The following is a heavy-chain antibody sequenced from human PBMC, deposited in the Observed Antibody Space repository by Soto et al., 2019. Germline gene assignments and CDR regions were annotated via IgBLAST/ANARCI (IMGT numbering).Heavy chain of an antibody. CDR3: AKAPLGRGADF. Sequence: EVQLLESGGGLVQPGGSLRLSCAASGFTFSNYAMSWVRQTPGKGLEWVSTISGGGGNTYYPDSVKGRFTISRDNSKDTGYLQMNSLRAEDTAIYYCAKAPLGRGADFWGQGALVTVTS. V-gene: IGHV3-23*01. J-gene: IGHJ4*02. CDR1: GFTFSNYA. CDR2: ISGGGGNT.